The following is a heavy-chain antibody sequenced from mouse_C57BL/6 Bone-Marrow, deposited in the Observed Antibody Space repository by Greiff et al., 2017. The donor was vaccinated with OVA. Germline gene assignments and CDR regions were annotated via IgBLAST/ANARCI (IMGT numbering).Heavy chain of an antibody. CDR2: INSDGGST. Sequence: EVHLVESGGGLVQPGESLELSCESNAYEFPSHDMSWVRKTPEKRLELVAAINSDGGSTYYPDTMERRFIISRDNTKKTLYLQMSSLSSEDTALYYCARPSYDYGFDYWGQGTTLTVSS. CDR1: AYEFPSHD. CDR3: ARPSYDYGFDY. J-gene: IGHJ2*01. V-gene: IGHV5-2*01. D-gene: IGHD2-4*01.